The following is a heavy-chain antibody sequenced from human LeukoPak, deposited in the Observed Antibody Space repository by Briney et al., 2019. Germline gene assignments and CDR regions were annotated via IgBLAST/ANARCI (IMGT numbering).Heavy chain of an antibody. J-gene: IGHJ4*02. CDR1: GFTVSSNY. CDR3: ARDDADRALGY. V-gene: IGHV3-66*01. CDR2: IYSGGST. Sequence: GGSLRLSCAASGFTVSSNYMSWVRQAPGKGLEWVSVIYSGGSTYYADSVKGRFTISRDNSKNTLYLQMNSLRAEDTAVYYCARDDADRALGYWGQGTLVTVSS. D-gene: IGHD3-16*01.